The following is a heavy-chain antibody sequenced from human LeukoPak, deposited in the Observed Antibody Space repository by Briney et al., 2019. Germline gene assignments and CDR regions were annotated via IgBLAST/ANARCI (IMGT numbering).Heavy chain of an antibody. V-gene: IGHV3-30*03. CDR1: GFTFSSYG. CDR2: ISYDGSNK. Sequence: PGGSLRLSCAASGFTFSSYGMHWVRQAPGKGLEWVAVISYDGSNKYYADSVKGRFTISRDNSKNTLYLQMNSLRAEDTAVYYSSRGTYFDYWGQGTLVTVSP. D-gene: IGHD2-15*01. CDR3: SRGTYFDY. J-gene: IGHJ4*02.